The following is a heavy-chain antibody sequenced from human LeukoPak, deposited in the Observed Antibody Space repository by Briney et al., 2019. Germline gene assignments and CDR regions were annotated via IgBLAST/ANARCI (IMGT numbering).Heavy chain of an antibody. CDR1: GFTFSSYG. CDR3: AKTPHREGPNYYDSSGYPDY. D-gene: IGHD3-22*01. V-gene: IGHV3-30*02. Sequence: PGGSLRLSCAASGFTFSSYGMHWVRQAPGKGLEWVAFIRYDGSNKYYADSVKGRFTISRDNSKNTLYLQMNSLRAEDTAVYYCAKTPHREGPNYYDSSGYPDYWGQGTLVTVSS. CDR2: IRYDGSNK. J-gene: IGHJ4*02.